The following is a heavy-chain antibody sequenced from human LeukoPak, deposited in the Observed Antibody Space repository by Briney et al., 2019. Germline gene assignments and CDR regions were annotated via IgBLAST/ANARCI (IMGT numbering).Heavy chain of an antibody. Sequence: PGGSLRLSCADSGFTFSNYNMNWVRQAPGKGLEWVSYISSSGSTIYYADSVKGRFTISRDNAKNSLYLQMNSLRAEDTAVYYCARDPGHSYGSGSWGQGTLVTVSS. J-gene: IGHJ5*02. V-gene: IGHV3-48*04. CDR2: ISSSGSTI. CDR1: GFTFSNYN. D-gene: IGHD3-10*01. CDR3: ARDPGHSYGSGS.